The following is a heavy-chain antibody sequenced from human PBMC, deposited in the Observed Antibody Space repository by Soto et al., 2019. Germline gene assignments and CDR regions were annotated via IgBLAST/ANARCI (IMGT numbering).Heavy chain of an antibody. CDR1: GFTFSSYA. J-gene: IGHJ4*02. D-gene: IGHD2-15*01. Sequence: EVQLLESGGDLVQPGGSLRLSCAASGFTFSSYAMSWVRQAPGKGLEWVSAITGGGGSTYSPDSVKGRFTISRDNSKNTLYLQMNSLRAEDTAVYYCAKGSGGSRPYYFDYWGQGTLVTVSS. V-gene: IGHV3-23*01. CDR2: ITGGGGST. CDR3: AKGSGGSRPYYFDY.